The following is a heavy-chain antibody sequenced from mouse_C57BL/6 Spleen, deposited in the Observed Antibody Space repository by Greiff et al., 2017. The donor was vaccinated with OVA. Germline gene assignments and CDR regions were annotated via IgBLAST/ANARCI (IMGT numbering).Heavy chain of an antibody. V-gene: IGHV1-15*01. J-gene: IGHJ1*03. D-gene: IGHD1-1*01. Sequence: VKLMESGAELVRPGASVTLSCKASGYTFTDYEMHWVKQTPVHGLEWIGAIDPETGGTAYNQKFKGKAILTADKSSSTAYMELRSLTSEDSAVYYCTRSSRDFDVWGTGTTVTVSS. CDR2: IDPETGGT. CDR1: GYTFTDYE. CDR3: TRSSRDFDV.